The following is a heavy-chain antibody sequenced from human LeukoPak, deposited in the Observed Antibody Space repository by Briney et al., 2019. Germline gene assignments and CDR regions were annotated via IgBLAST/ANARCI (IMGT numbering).Heavy chain of an antibody. CDR3: ARERRKRWLQPIDY. CDR1: GGSISSGDYY. V-gene: IGHV4-30-4*01. Sequence: PSETLSLTCTVSGGSISSGDYYWSWTRQPPGKGLEWIGYIYYSGSTYYNPSLKSRVTISVDTSKNQFSLKLSSVTAADTAVYYCARERRKRWLQPIDYWGQGTLVTVSS. D-gene: IGHD5-24*01. CDR2: IYYSGST. J-gene: IGHJ4*02.